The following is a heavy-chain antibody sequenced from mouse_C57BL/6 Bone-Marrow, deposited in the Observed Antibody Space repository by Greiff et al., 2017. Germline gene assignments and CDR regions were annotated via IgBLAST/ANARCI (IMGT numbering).Heavy chain of an antibody. CDR3: ARHKSNYVEN. CDR2: ISSGGSYT. D-gene: IGHD2-5*01. J-gene: IGHJ2*01. V-gene: IGHV5-6*02. Sequence: DVMLVESGGDLVKPGGSLKLSCAASGFTFSSYGMSWVRQTPDTRLEWVATISSGGSYTYYPDSVKGRFTISRDNAKNTLYLQMSSLKSEDTAMYYCARHKSNYVENWGQGTTLTVSS. CDR1: GFTFSSYG.